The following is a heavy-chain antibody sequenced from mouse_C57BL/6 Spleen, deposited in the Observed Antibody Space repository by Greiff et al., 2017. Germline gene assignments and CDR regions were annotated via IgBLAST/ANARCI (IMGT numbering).Heavy chain of an antibody. D-gene: IGHD1-1*01. CDR3: ARRDFCGSSYWYFDV. J-gene: IGHJ1*03. V-gene: IGHV5-6*02. CDR1: GFTFSSYG. CDR2: ISSGGSYT. Sequence: EVKLVESGGDLVKPGGSLKLSCAASGFTFSSYGMSWVRQTPDKRLEWVATISSGGSYTYYPDSVKGRFTISRDNAKKTLYLQMSSLKSEDTAMYYCARRDFCGSSYWYFDVWGTGTTVTVSS.